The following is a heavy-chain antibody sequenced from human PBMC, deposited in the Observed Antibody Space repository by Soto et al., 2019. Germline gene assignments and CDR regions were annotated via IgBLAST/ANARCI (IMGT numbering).Heavy chain of an antibody. V-gene: IGHV3-21*01. CDR2: ISNTGAHI. CDR1: GFTFNTYS. CDR3: VRERQFVRDFYYGMDV. Sequence: EVHLVDSGGGLVKPGGSLRLSCAASGFTFNTYSMTWVRQAPGQGLEWVSSISNTGAHIYYADSVRGRFTISRDNAKNSVYLQMNSLTAEDTAVYYCVRERQFVRDFYYGMDVWGRGTTVTVSS. D-gene: IGHD6-6*01. J-gene: IGHJ6*02.